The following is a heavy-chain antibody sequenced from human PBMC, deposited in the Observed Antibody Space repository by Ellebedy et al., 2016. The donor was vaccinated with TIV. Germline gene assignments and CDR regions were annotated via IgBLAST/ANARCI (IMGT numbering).Heavy chain of an antibody. V-gene: IGHV1-18*01. J-gene: IGHJ4*02. D-gene: IGHD2-15*01. CDR2: ISPYTGDT. CDR1: VYTFSSCG. CDR3: SRDMVQGMVAKYLWFDY. Sequence: ASVKVSCKSSVYTFSSCGISWVRQAPGQGIEWVAWISPYTGDTNYAQHFKGRVSLTIDTSTTTAYMEFRSLRSDDTAVYYCSRDMVQGMVAKYLWFDYWGQGTLVIVSS.